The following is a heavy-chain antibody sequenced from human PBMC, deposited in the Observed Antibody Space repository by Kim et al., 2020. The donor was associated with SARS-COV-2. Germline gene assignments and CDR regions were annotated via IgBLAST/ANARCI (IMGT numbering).Heavy chain of an antibody. J-gene: IGHJ4*02. D-gene: IGHD5-12*01. V-gene: IGHV3-33*01. Sequence: NKYYADSVTGRFTISRDNSKNTLYLQMNSLRAEDTAVYYCATSSMVALDYWGQGTLVTISS. CDR3: ATSSMVALDY. CDR2: NK.